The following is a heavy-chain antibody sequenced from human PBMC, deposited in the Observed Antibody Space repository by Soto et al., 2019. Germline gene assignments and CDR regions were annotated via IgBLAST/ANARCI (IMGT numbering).Heavy chain of an antibody. CDR3: ARRVRAVGGTAWAFDI. J-gene: IGHJ3*02. V-gene: IGHV1-2*02. CDR2: INPNSGGT. D-gene: IGHD6-19*01. CDR1: GYTFTRYY. Sequence: SCTASGYTFTRYYMHFLRQAPGQGLVWMGCINPNSGGTNYAQKFQARVTMTRATSISTAYMELSRLRSDDTAVCYCARRVRAVGGTAWAFDIWGQGTIVTV.